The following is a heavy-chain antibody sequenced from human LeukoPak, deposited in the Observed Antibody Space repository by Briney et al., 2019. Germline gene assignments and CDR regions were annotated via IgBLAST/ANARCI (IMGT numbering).Heavy chain of an antibody. V-gene: IGHV4-59*01. CDR2: IYYSGST. CDR3: ARIVPPGPRGYCSGGSCYTVDY. Sequence: SETLSLTCTVSGGSISSYYWSWIRQPPGKGLEWIGYIYYSGSTNYNPSLKSRVTISVDTSKNQFSLKLSSVTAADTAVYYCARIVPPGPRGYCSGGSCYTVDYWGQGTLVTVSS. D-gene: IGHD2-15*01. J-gene: IGHJ4*02. CDR1: GGSISSYY.